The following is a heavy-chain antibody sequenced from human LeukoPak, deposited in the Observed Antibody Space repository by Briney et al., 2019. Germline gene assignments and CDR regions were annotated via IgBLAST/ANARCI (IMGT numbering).Heavy chain of an antibody. Sequence: TGGSLRLSCAASGFPFSSYAMHWVRQAPGKGLEWVAVISYDGSNKYYADSVKGRFTISRDNSKNTLYLQMNSLRAEDTAVCYCARDRSDAFDIWGQGTMVTVSS. CDR3: ARDRSDAFDI. D-gene: IGHD3-16*02. CDR1: GFPFSSYA. CDR2: ISYDGSNK. V-gene: IGHV3-30-3*01. J-gene: IGHJ3*02.